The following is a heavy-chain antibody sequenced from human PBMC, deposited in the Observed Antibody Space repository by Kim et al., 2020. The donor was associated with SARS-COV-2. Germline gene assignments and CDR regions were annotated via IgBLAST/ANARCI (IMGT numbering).Heavy chain of an antibody. V-gene: IGHV5-51*01. CDR3: ARHMDHSGSYLSY. D-gene: IGHD1-26*01. Sequence: YSPSFQDQVTISADKSISTAYLQWSSLKASDTAMYYCARHMDHSGSYLSYWGQGTLVTVSS. J-gene: IGHJ4*02.